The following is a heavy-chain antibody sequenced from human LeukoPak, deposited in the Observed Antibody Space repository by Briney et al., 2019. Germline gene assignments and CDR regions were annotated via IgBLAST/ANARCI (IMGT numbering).Heavy chain of an antibody. CDR3: AKDRGAVASWEDY. CDR1: GFTFSSYA. CDR2: ISGSGGST. Sequence: GGSLRLSCAASGFTFSSYAMSWVCQAPGKGLEWVSAISGSGGSTYYADSVRGRFTISRDNSKNTLYLQMNSLRAEDTAVYYCAKDRGAVASWEDYWGQGTLVTVSS. V-gene: IGHV3-23*01. J-gene: IGHJ4*02. D-gene: IGHD6-19*01.